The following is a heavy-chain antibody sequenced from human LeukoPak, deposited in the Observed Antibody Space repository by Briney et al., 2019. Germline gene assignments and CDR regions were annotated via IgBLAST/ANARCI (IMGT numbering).Heavy chain of an antibody. Sequence: SETLSLTCTVSGGSICTYSWSWIRQPPGKGLEWIGYISYSGGTSYNPSLMSRVTILVDTSKNQFSLKLSSVTAADTAVYYCARGLGTAVVSNYWFDPWGQGTLVTVSS. D-gene: IGHD5-18*01. J-gene: IGHJ5*02. CDR2: ISYSGGT. CDR3: ARGLGTAVVSNYWFDP. V-gene: IGHV4-59*01. CDR1: GGSICTYS.